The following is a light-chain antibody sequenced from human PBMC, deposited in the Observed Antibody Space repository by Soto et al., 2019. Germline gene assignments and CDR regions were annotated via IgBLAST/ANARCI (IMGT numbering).Light chain of an antibody. Sequence: EIVLTQSPGTLSLSPGERGTLSCRASQGVSSSYLAWYQQKPGQAPRLLIYGTSNRATGIPDRFSGSRSGTDFTLTISRLEPEDFAVYYCQQYGTSPMYTFGQGTKLEI. V-gene: IGKV3-20*01. CDR3: QQYGTSPMYT. CDR2: GTS. J-gene: IGKJ2*01. CDR1: QGVSSSY.